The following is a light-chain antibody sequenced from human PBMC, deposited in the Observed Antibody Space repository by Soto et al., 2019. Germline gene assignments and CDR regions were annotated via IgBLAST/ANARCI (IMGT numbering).Light chain of an antibody. J-gene: IGKJ5*01. V-gene: IGKV3-11*01. CDR1: QSVNSY. CDR3: QHRSDGPPIT. Sequence: EIVLTQSPATLSLSPGERATLSCRASQSVNSYLAWYQQKPGQAPRLLMYDASNRAPAIPARFSVSGSGTDFTLTISSLEPEDFAVYYCQHRSDGPPITVGQGTRLEIK. CDR2: DAS.